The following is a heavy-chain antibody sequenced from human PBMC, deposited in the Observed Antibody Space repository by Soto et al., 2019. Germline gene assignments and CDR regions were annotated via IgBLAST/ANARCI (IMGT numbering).Heavy chain of an antibody. V-gene: IGHV1-69*08. CDR1: GGTFNTYS. D-gene: IGHD2-15*01. CDR3: ARDPTYQGRGFLTL. Sequence: QVQLVQSGAEVRKPGSSVKVSCKTSGGTFNTYSIIWVRQAPGQGLEWVGRMITISDTADYAPKFQDRVTITADKSTSTAYMELSSLRSEDTAVYYCARDPTYQGRGFLTLWGQGTLVTVSS. CDR2: MITISDTA. J-gene: IGHJ4*02.